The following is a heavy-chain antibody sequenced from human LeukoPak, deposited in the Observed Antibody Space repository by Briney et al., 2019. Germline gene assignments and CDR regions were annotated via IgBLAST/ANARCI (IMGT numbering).Heavy chain of an antibody. Sequence: GGSLRLSCAASGFTFSSYAMSWVRQAPGKGLEWVSAISGSGGSTYYADSAKGRFTISRDNSKNTLYLQMNSLRAEDTAVYYCAKDGYCSSTSCYAGDAFDIWGQGTMVTVSS. CDR3: AKDGYCSSTSCYAGDAFDI. CDR2: ISGSGGST. D-gene: IGHD2-2*03. V-gene: IGHV3-23*01. CDR1: GFTFSSYA. J-gene: IGHJ3*02.